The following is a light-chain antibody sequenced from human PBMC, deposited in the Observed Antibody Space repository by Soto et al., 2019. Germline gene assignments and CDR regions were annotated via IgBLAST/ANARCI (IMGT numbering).Light chain of an antibody. V-gene: IGKV3-11*01. CDR3: QRRSNWPGA. CDR2: DAS. J-gene: IGKJ4*01. Sequence: EIVLTQSPATLSLSPGERATLSCRASQSVSSYLAWYQQKPGQAPRLLIYDASNRATGIPARFSGSGSGTDFTLTISSLEPEDFAVYYCQRRSNWPGAFGGGTKVEIK. CDR1: QSVSSY.